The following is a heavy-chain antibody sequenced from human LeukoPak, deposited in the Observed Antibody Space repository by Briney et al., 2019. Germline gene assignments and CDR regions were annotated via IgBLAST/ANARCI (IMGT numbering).Heavy chain of an antibody. CDR1: GFTFSSYW. CDR2: IQQDGSEK. Sequence: GGSLRLSCAASGFTFSSYWMTWVREAPGKGLEWVANIQQDGSEKYYVDSVKGRFTISRDNAKNSLYLQMNSLRAEDTAVYYCARRPDCSSTDCYGMDVWGQGTTVTVSS. J-gene: IGHJ6*02. CDR3: ARRPDCSSTDCYGMDV. V-gene: IGHV3-7*02. D-gene: IGHD2-2*01.